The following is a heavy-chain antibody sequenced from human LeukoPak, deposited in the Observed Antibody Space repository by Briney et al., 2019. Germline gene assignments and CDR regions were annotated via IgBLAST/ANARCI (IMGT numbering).Heavy chain of an antibody. CDR1: GFTFSSYW. CDR3: AILAVAGPQGP. V-gene: IGHV3-74*01. J-gene: IGHJ5*02. D-gene: IGHD6-19*01. Sequence: GGSLRLSCAVSGFTFSSYWMHWVRQAPRKGLVWVSRINSDGSSTSYADSVKGRFTISRDNAKNTLYLQMNSLRAEDTAAYYCAILAVAGPQGPWGQGTLVTVSS. CDR2: INSDGSST.